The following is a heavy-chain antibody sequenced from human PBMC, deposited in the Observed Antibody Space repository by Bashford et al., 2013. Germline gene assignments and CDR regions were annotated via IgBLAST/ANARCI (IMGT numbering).Heavy chain of an antibody. D-gene: IGHD3-3*01. CDR2: IKQDGSDK. Sequence: IVVRQAPGEGLEWVANIKQDGSDKYYVDSVKGRFTISRDNSKNTLYLHMNSLTAEDTAVYYCARDAVFWSGYNVFDSWGQGTLVTVSS. J-gene: IGHJ4*02. V-gene: IGHV3-7*01. CDR3: ARDAVFWSGYNVFDS.